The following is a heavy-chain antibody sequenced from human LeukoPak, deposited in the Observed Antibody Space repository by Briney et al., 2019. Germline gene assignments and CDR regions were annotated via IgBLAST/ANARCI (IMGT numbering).Heavy chain of an antibody. CDR2: IKQDGSEK. V-gene: IGHV3-7*01. Sequence: GGSLRLSCAASGFTFSSYWMSWVRQAPGKGLEWVANIKQDGSEKYYVDSVKGRFTISRDNAKNSLYLQMNSLRAEDTAVYYCARDAARRPSALDYWGQGTLVTVSS. D-gene: IGHD6-6*01. J-gene: IGHJ4*02. CDR1: GFTFSSYW. CDR3: ARDAARRPSALDY.